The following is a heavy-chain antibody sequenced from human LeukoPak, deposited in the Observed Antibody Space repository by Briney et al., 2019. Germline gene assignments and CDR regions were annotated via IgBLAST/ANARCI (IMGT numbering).Heavy chain of an antibody. Sequence: QSGGSLRLSCAASGFTFSSYAMHWVRQAPGEGLEYVSAISGNGGNTFYANSVKGRFTISRDNSKNTLYLQMGSLKPEDMAVYYWARDICSGDGCWRYFVNWGQGPLVTVSS. CDR3: ARDICSGDGCWRYFVN. V-gene: IGHV3-64*01. D-gene: IGHD2-15*01. CDR1: GFTFSSYA. J-gene: IGHJ4*03. CDR2: ISGNGGNT.